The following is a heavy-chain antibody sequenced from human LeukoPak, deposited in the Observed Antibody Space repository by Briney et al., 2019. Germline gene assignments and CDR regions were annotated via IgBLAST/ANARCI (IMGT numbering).Heavy chain of an antibody. V-gene: IGHV4-34*01. Sequence: SETLSLTCAVYGGSFSGYYWSWIRQPPGKGLEWIGEINHSGSTNYNPSLKSRVTISVDTSKNQFSLKLSSVTAADTAVYYCARGLFTIDGLPQSSTGHYFDYWGQGTLVTVSS. D-gene: IGHD2-2*01. CDR3: ARGLFTIDGLPQSSTGHYFDY. J-gene: IGHJ4*02. CDR1: GGSFSGYY. CDR2: INHSGST.